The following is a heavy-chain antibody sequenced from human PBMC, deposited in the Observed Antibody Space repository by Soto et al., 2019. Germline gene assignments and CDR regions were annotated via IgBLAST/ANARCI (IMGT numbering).Heavy chain of an antibody. CDR1: GGTFSSYA. CDR2: IIPIFGTA. V-gene: IGHV1-69*13. J-gene: IGHJ6*02. Sequence: GASVKVSCKASGGTFSSYAISWVRQAPGQGLEWMGGIIPIFGTANYAQKFQGRVTITADESTSTAYMELSSLRSEDTAVYYCARGRIVVVVAATPRYYGMDVRGQGTTVTVSS. D-gene: IGHD2-15*01. CDR3: ARGRIVVVVAATPRYYGMDV.